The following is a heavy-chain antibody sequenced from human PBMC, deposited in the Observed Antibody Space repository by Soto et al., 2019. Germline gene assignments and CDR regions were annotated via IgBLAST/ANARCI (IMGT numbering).Heavy chain of an antibody. CDR3: ASSDSYGYNWFDP. D-gene: IGHD5-18*01. CDR2: ISAYNGNT. CDR1: GYTFTSYG. V-gene: IGHV1-18*01. Sequence: ASVKVSCKASGYTFTSYGISWVRQAPGQGLEWMGWISAYNGNTNYAQKLQGRVAMTTDTSTSTAYMELRSLRSDDTAVYYCASSDSYGYNWFDPWGQGTLVTVSS. J-gene: IGHJ5*02.